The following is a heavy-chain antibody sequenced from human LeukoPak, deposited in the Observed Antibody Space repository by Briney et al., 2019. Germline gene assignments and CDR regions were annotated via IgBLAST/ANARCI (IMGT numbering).Heavy chain of an antibody. Sequence: PSETLSLTCTVSGGSISSSSYYWSWIRQPPGKGLEGIGYISYSGSTNYNPSLNSRVTISVDTSKNQFSLKLTSVTAADTAVYYCGRVFYSSNWNLFDPWGQGTLVTVSS. V-gene: IGHV4-61*01. CDR1: GGSISSSSYY. CDR3: GRVFYSSNWNLFDP. J-gene: IGHJ5*02. D-gene: IGHD6-13*01. CDR2: ISYSGST.